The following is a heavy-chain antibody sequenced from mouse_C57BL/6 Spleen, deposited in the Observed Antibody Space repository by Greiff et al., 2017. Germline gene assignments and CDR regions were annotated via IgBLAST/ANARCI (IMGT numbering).Heavy chain of an antibody. V-gene: IGHV1-75*01. Sequence: QVHVKQSGPELVKPGASVKISCKASGYTFTDYYINWVKQRPGQGLEWIGWIFPGSGSTYYNEKFKGKATLTVDKSSSTAYMLLSSLTSEDSAVYFCARTPYDYDGGYYAMDYWGQGTSVTVSS. J-gene: IGHJ4*01. CDR1: GYTFTDYY. CDR2: IFPGSGST. D-gene: IGHD2-4*01. CDR3: ARTPYDYDGGYYAMDY.